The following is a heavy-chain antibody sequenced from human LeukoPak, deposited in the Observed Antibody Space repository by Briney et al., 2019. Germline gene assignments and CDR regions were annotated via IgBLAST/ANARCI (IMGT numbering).Heavy chain of an antibody. V-gene: IGHV3-21*01. D-gene: IGHD3-10*01. CDR2: ITSSSSYI. CDR1: GFTFSSYS. Sequence: GGSLRLSCAASGFTFSSYSMNWVRQAPGKGLEWVPSITSSSSYIYYADSVKGRFTISRDNSKNTLYLQMNSLRAEDTAVYYCARALPFYGSGSYYDFDIWGQGTMVTVSS. J-gene: IGHJ3*02. CDR3: ARALPFYGSGSYYDFDI.